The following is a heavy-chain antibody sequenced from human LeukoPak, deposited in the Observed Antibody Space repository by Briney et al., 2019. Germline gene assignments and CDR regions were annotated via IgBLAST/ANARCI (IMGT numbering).Heavy chain of an antibody. D-gene: IGHD1-1*01. CDR1: GFTFSSFD. J-gene: IGHJ6*03. CDR2: IGTASDT. V-gene: IGHV3-13*01. Sequence: PGGSLRLSCAASGFTFSSFDMHWVRQPPEQGLEWVSTIGTASDTYYPGSVEGRFTLSRDNAKNSLYLQMNSLTAGDTAVYYCARGPPRGKYYYMDVWGKGTTVTVSS. CDR3: ARGPPRGKYYYMDV.